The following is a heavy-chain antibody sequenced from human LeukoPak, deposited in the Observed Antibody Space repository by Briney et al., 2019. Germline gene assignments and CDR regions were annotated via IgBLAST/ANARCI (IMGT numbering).Heavy chain of an antibody. J-gene: IGHJ3*02. V-gene: IGHV3-21*01. D-gene: IGHD3-22*01. CDR3: ARPLRVVITPSHAFDI. Sequence: PGGSLRLSCAASGFTFSSYSMNWVRQAPGKGLEWVSSISSSSSYIYYADSVKGRFTISRDNSKNTLYLQMNSLRAEDTAVYYCARPLRVVITPSHAFDIWGQGTMVTVSS. CDR1: GFTFSSYS. CDR2: ISSSSSYI.